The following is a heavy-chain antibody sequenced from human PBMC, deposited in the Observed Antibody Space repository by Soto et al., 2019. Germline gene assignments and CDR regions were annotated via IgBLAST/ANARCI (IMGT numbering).Heavy chain of an antibody. CDR2: IYYSGST. Sequence: SETLSLTCTVSGGSVSSGSYYWSWIRQPPGKGLEWIGYIYYSGSTNYNPSLKSRVTISVDTSKNQFSLKLSSVTAADTAVYYCASTGKGYGMDVWGQGTTVTVSS. V-gene: IGHV4-61*01. J-gene: IGHJ6*02. D-gene: IGHD1-1*01. CDR1: GGSVSSGSYY. CDR3: ASTGKGYGMDV.